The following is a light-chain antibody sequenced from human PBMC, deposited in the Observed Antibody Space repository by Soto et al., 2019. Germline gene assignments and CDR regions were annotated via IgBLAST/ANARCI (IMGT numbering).Light chain of an antibody. CDR1: QSISTW. Sequence: DIQMTQSPSTLSASVGERVAITCRASQSISTWLAWYQQKPGKAPKLLIFKASTLESGVPSRFSGSGSGTEFTLTISSLQPDDFAAYYCQQYNSFSRTFGQGTTLEIK. CDR2: KAS. CDR3: QQYNSFSRT. J-gene: IGKJ2*01. V-gene: IGKV1-5*03.